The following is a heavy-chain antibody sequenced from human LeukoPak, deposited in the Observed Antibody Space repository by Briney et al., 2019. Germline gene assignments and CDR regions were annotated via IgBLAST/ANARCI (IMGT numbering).Heavy chain of an antibody. J-gene: IGHJ4*02. D-gene: IGHD6-13*01. V-gene: IGHV4-38-2*02. CDR2: IFHSGST. CDR1: AYSISSGYY. Sequence: PSETLSLTCTVSAYSISSGYYWGWIRQPPGKGLEWIGSIFHSGSTYYNPSLKSRITISVDTSKNHFSLKLSSVTAADTAVYYCARVGSWYYFDYWGQGTLVTVSS. CDR3: ARVGSWYYFDY.